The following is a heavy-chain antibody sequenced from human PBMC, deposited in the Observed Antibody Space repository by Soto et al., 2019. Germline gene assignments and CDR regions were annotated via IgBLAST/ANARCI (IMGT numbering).Heavy chain of an antibody. V-gene: IGHV3-30-3*01. J-gene: IGHJ5*02. D-gene: IGHD2-15*01. Sequence: GEALRRSCAASGFTFSSHVMHWVRQAPGKGLEWVAVISYDGSKKYYADSVKGRFTISRDNSKNTLYLQMNSLRVEDTAVYYCASMLGSGVGELANWFDPWGQGTLVTFSS. CDR1: GFTFSSHV. CDR3: ASMLGSGVGELANWFDP. CDR2: ISYDGSKK.